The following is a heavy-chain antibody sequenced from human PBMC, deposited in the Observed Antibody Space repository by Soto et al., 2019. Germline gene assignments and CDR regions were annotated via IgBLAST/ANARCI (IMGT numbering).Heavy chain of an antibody. Sequence: ASVKVSCKASGYTFTNYYVQWVRQAPGQGLEWMGVIHPDGGHTTYSQKFQDRVTMTRDTFTSTIYVELSSLRSEDTAVYYCARGDNEYWGKGNIVSVSS. CDR2: IHPDGGHT. V-gene: IGHV1-46*01. CDR1: GYTFTNYY. CDR3: ARGDNEY. J-gene: IGHJ4*02.